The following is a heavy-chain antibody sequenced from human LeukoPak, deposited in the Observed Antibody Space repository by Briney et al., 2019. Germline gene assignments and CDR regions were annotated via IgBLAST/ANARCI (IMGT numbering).Heavy chain of an antibody. J-gene: IGHJ4*02. D-gene: IGHD6-19*01. Sequence: PSETLSLTCTVSGGSISGSSYYWGWIRQPPGKGLEWIGSIYYSESTYYNPSLKSRVTISVDTSKNQFSLKLSSVTAADTAVYYCARGVNQWLVTRWYFDYWGQGTLVTVSS. CDR2: IYYSEST. CDR3: ARGVNQWLVTRWYFDY. V-gene: IGHV4-39*07. CDR1: GGSISGSSYY.